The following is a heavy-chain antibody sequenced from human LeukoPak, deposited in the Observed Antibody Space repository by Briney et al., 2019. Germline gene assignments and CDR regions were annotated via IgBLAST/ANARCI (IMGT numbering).Heavy chain of an antibody. Sequence: GESLKISRKGSGYRFTNYWIGWVRQMPGKGLEWMGIIYPGDSDTRYSPSFQGQVTISADKSISTAYLQWSSLKASDTAMYYCARIDSSSWYYFDYWGQGTLVTVSS. CDR1: GYRFTNYW. J-gene: IGHJ4*02. D-gene: IGHD6-6*01. CDR3: ARIDSSSWYYFDY. CDR2: IYPGDSDT. V-gene: IGHV5-51*01.